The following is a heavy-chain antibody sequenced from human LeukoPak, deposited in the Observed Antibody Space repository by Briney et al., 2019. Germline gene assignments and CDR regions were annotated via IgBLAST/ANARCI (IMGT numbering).Heavy chain of an antibody. V-gene: IGHV3-23*01. J-gene: IGHJ4*02. CDR1: GFTFSSYA. Sequence: SGGSLRLSCAASGFTFSSYAMSWVRQAPGKGLEWVSAISGSGTRTYYADSVKGRFTISRDNSKNTLYLQMNSLRAEDTAVYYCAKAPTKEEEWLLLNYSDYWGQGTLVTVSS. CDR2: ISGSGTRT. D-gene: IGHD3-22*01. CDR3: AKAPTKEEEWLLLNYSDY.